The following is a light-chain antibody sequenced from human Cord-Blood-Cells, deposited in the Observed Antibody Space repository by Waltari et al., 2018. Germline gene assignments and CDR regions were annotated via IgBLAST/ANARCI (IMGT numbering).Light chain of an antibody. CDR2: DVS. CDR3: SSYTSSSTFVV. Sequence: QSALTQPASVSGSPGQSITISCTGTSRDVGGYNYGSWYQQHPGKAPKLMIYDVSKRPSGVSNRFSGSKSGNTASLTISGLQAEDEADYYCSSYTSSSTFVVFGGGTKLTVL. V-gene: IGLV2-14*01. J-gene: IGLJ2*01. CDR1: SRDVGGYNY.